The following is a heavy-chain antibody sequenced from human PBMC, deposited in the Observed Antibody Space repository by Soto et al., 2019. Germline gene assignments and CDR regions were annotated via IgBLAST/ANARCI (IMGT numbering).Heavy chain of an antibody. CDR3: ARPQGSGSYSPFDY. D-gene: IGHD3-10*01. CDR1: GFTFSSYA. CDR2: ISWSGGST. Sequence: AGGSLRLSCAASGFTFSSYAMSWVRQAPGKGLEWVSGISWSGGSTDYADSVKGRFTISRDNAKNSLYLQMNSLRAEDTALYYCARPQGSGSYSPFDYWGQGTLVTVSS. J-gene: IGHJ4*02. V-gene: IGHV3-20*04.